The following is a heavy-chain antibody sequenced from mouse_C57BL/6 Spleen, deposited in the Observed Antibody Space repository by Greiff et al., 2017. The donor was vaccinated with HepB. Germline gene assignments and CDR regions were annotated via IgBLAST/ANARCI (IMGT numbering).Heavy chain of an antibody. D-gene: IGHD2-3*01. CDR1: GYAFSSSW. J-gene: IGHJ3*01. V-gene: IGHV1-82*01. Sequence: VQLQQSGPELVKPGASVKISCKASGYAFSSSWMNWVKQRPGKGLEWIGRIYPGDGDTNYNGKFKGKATLTADKSSSTAYMQLSSLTSEDYAVYCCAKGAKIYDGYWFAYWGQGTLVTVSA. CDR2: IYPGDGDT. CDR3: AKGAKIYDGYWFAY.